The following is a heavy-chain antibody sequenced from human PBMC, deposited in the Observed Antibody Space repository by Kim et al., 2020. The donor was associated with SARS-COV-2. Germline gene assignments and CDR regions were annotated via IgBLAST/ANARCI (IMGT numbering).Heavy chain of an antibody. D-gene: IGHD5-12*01. CDR3: ARSYSGYDLFDY. Sequence: NYNPSLKSRVTISVDTSKNQFSLKLSSVTAADTAVYYCARSYSGYDLFDYWGQGTLVTVSS. V-gene: IGHV4-59*01. J-gene: IGHJ4*02.